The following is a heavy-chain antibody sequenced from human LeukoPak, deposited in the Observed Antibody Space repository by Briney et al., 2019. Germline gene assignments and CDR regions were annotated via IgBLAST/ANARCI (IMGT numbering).Heavy chain of an antibody. CDR2: ISGGTT. J-gene: IGHJ4*02. CDR3: SRGSGWLSVY. CDR1: GFTFGDYL. Sequence: GGSLRLSCTASGFTFGDYLMSWFRQAPGKGLEWIGFISGGTTEYAASVKGRFSVSRDDSTSIAYLQMNSLTTEDTAVYYCSRGSGWLSVYWGQGTLVTVSS. V-gene: IGHV3-49*03. D-gene: IGHD6-19*01.